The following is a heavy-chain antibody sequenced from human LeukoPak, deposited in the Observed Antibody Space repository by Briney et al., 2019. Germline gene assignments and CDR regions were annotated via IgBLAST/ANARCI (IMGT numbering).Heavy chain of an antibody. CDR2: IYYSGNT. CDR1: GVSISSSNSY. CDR3: AGGRGFYYDSSGYLY. J-gene: IGHJ4*02. Sequence: PSETLSLTCTVPGVSISSSNSYWGWIRQPPGKGLEWIGSIYYSGNTYYNASLKSQVSISVDTSKNQFSLKLSSVTAADTAVYYCAGGRGFYYDSSGYLYWGQGTLVTVSS. D-gene: IGHD3-22*01. V-gene: IGHV4-39*01.